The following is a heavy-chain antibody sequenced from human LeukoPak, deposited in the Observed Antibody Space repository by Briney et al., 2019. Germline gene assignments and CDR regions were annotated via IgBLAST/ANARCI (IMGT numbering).Heavy chain of an antibody. CDR1: GFTVSSNY. D-gene: IGHD5-24*01. CDR2: IYSGGST. J-gene: IGHJ4*02. Sequence: PGGSLRLSCAASGFTVSSNYMSWVRQAPGKGLEWVSVIYSGGSTYYADSVKGRFTISRDNSKNTLYLQMNSLRAEDTAVYYCAPLGGRDGYKSPPFDYWGQGTLVTVSS. CDR3: APLGGRDGYKSPPFDY. V-gene: IGHV3-53*01.